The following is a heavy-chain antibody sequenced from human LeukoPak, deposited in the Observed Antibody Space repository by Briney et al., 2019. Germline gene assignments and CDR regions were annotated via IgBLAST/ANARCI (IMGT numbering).Heavy chain of an antibody. CDR3: ARRVDCGGDCYYNYFDY. CDR2: INPSGGST. D-gene: IGHD2-21*02. J-gene: IGHJ4*02. Sequence: ASVKVSCKASGYTFTSYYMHWVRQAPGQGLEWMGIINPSGGSTSYAQKFQGRVTMTREMSTSTVYMELSSLRSEDTAVYYCARRVDCGGDCYYNYFDYWGQGTLVTVSS. V-gene: IGHV1-46*01. CDR1: GYTFTSYY.